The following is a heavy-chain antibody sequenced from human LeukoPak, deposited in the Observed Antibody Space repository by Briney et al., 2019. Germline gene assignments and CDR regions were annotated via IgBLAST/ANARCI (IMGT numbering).Heavy chain of an antibody. CDR1: GFTFSNAW. J-gene: IGHJ5*02. Sequence: PGGSLRLSFAASGFTFSNAWMNWVRQAPGKGLEWVGRIKSITDGGSTDYAAPVKGRFTISRDDSKTTLYLQMNSLKTEDTAVYYCTTLIGYPWGQGTLVTVSS. CDR2: IKSITDGGST. V-gene: IGHV3-15*01. CDR3: TTLIGYP. D-gene: IGHD2-15*01.